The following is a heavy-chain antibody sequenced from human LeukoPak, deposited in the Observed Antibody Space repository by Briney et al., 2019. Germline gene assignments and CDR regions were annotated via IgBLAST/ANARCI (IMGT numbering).Heavy chain of an antibody. D-gene: IGHD6-19*01. CDR1: GFTFSSYS. CDR2: ISSSSTI. J-gene: IGHJ4*02. Sequence: GGSLRLSCAASGFTFSSYSMNWVRQAPGKGLEWVSYISSSSTIYYADSVKGRFTISRDNAKNSLYLQMNSLRAEDTAVYYCASGQQWLVYFDYWGQGTLVTVSS. CDR3: ASGQQWLVYFDY. V-gene: IGHV3-48*01.